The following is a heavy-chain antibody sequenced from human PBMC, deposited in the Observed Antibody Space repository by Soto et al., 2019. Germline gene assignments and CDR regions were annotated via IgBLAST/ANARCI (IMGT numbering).Heavy chain of an antibody. CDR2: IYYTGST. J-gene: IGHJ3*01. CDR3: ARVSGNAFDV. CDR1: SGSITSASYN. V-gene: IGHV4-39*01. Sequence: QLQLQESGPGLVKPSETLSLACTVSSGSITSASYNWDWIRQPPGKGLQWIGTIYYTGSTYYNPSLKSRVMISADTSKNQLSLKLNSVTAADTAVYYCARVSGNAFDVWGHGTSVIVSP.